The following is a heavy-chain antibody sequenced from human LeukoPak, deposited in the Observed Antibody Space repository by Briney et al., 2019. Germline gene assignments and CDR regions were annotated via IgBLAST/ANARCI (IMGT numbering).Heavy chain of an antibody. CDR2: ISGDGGTT. Sequence: GGSLRLSCAASGFSFDDYAMHWVRQAPGKGLEWVSLISGDGGTTYYADSVKGRFTISRDNSKKSLYLQMNSLRTEDTALYYCAKDLSYTPDYWGQGTLVTVSS. J-gene: IGHJ4*02. V-gene: IGHV3-43*02. CDR1: GFSFDDYA. D-gene: IGHD1-26*01. CDR3: AKDLSYTPDY.